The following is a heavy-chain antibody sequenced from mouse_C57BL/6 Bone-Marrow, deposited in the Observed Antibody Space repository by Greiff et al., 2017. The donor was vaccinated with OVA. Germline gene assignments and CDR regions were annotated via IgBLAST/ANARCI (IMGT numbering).Heavy chain of an antibody. D-gene: IGHD2-2*01. V-gene: IGHV14-4*01. J-gene: IGHJ3*01. CDR2: IDPETGDT. Sequence: VQLQQSGAELVRPGASVKLSCTASGFNIKDDSMHWVKQRPEQGLEWIGWIDPETGDTEYASKFQGKATITADTSSNTAYLQLSSLTSEDTAVYYCTSMVTTEAWFAYWGQGTLVTVSA. CDR3: TSMVTTEAWFAY. CDR1: GFNIKDDS.